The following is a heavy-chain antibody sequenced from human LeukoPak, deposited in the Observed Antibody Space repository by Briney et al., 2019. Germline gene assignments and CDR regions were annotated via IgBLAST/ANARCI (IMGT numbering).Heavy chain of an antibody. Sequence: PGRSLRVSCAGSGFTFSSYAMHWVRQAPGKGLEWVAVISYNGNNKYYADSVKGRFTISRDNSKSTLYLQMNSLRTEDTAVYYCARAQYTSSMSAKYWGQGTLVSVSS. D-gene: IGHD2-2*01. CDR2: ISYNGNNK. CDR3: ARAQYTSSMSAKY. J-gene: IGHJ4*02. V-gene: IGHV3-30*04. CDR1: GFTFSSYA.